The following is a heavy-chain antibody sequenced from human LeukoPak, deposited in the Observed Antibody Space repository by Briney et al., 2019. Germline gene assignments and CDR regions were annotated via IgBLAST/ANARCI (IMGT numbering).Heavy chain of an antibody. V-gene: IGHV3-33*01. CDR1: GFTFSSHG. Sequence: GESLRLSCEASGFTFSSHGMHWVRQPPGKGLEWVAVIWNDGSDKYYGDSVKGRFTVSRDNSKNTLYLQMDSLRVEDTAVYYCARGCGGTPGCYIIDNWGQGTLVTVSS. D-gene: IGHD2-21*01. CDR2: IWNDGSDK. J-gene: IGHJ4*02. CDR3: ARGCGGTPGCYIIDN.